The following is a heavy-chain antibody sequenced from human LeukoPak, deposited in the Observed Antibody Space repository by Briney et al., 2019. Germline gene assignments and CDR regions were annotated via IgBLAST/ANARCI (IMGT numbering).Heavy chain of an antibody. D-gene: IGHD3-10*01. CDR1: GFTFSSYA. V-gene: IGHV3-23*01. Sequence: GGSLRLSCAASGFTFSSYAMSGVRQAPGKGLEWVSAISGSGGSTYYADSVKGRFTISKDNSKNTLYLQMNSLRAEDTAVYYCAKNVLLWFGIDYWGQGTLVTVSS. CDR2: ISGSGGST. J-gene: IGHJ4*02. CDR3: AKNVLLWFGIDY.